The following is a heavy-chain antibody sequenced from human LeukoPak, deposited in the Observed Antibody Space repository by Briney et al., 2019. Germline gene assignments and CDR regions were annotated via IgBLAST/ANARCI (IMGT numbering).Heavy chain of an antibody. CDR3: ARGDILTGYYSDLYYFDY. J-gene: IGHJ4*02. CDR1: GGTFSSYA. V-gene: IGHV1-2*04. CDR2: INPNSGGT. D-gene: IGHD3-9*01. Sequence: ASVKVSCKASGGTFSSYAISWVRQAPGQGLEWMGWINPNSGGTNYAQKFQGWVTMTRDTSISTAYMELSRLRSDDTAVYYCARGDILTGYYSDLYYFDYWGQGTLVTVSS.